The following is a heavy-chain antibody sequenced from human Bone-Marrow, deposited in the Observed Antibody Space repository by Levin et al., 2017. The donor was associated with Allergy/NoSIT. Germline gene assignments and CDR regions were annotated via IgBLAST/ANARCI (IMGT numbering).Heavy chain of an antibody. D-gene: IGHD1-26*01. J-gene: IGHJ6*02. CDR2: INPSGGST. CDR1: GYTFTSYY. CDR3: ARDSSGSYYYYYGMDV. V-gene: IGHV1-46*01. Sequence: GESLKISCKASGYTFTSYYMHWVRQAPGQGLEWMGIINPSGGSTSYAQKFQGRVTMTRDTSTSTVYMELSSLRSEDTAVYYCARDSSGSYYYYYGMDVWGQGTTVTVSS.